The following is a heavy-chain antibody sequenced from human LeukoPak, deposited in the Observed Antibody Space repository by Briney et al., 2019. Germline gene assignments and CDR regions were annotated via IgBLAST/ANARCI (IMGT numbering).Heavy chain of an antibody. J-gene: IGHJ3*02. D-gene: IGHD1-1*01. CDR1: GGSISSYY. Sequence: PSDTLSLTCTVSGGSISSYYWSWIRQPPGKGLEWIGYIYYSGSTNYNPSLKSRVTISVDTSKNQFSLKLSSVTAADTAVYYCEIDNQLERSAFDIWGQGTMVTVSS. CDR3: EIDNQLERSAFDI. CDR2: IYYSGST. V-gene: IGHV4-59*01.